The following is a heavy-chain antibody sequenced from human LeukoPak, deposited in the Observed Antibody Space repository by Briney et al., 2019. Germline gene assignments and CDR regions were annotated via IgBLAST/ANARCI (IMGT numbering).Heavy chain of an antibody. Sequence: GQSLQIDSAGSAYTLTTYTIGWVGHMPLKGRGWMGFNYPGDSDTRYSPSCEGQVTISVDNSISTAYMQWSSLKATETAMYYRARLRAVGGSHLFDYWGQGTLVTVSS. J-gene: IGHJ4*02. CDR1: AYTLTTYT. V-gene: IGHV5-51*01. CDR2: NYPGDSDT. CDR3: ARLRAVGGSHLFDY. D-gene: IGHD3-10*01.